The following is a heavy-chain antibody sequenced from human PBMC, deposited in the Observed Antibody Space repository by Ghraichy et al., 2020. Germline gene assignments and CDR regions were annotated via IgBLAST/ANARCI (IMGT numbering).Heavy chain of an antibody. CDR3: ARGQPYSSGWKNWFDP. V-gene: IGHV4-59*01. D-gene: IGHD6-19*01. Sequence: SETLSLTCTVSGGSISSYYWSWIRQPPGKGLEWIGYIYYSGSTNYNPSLKSRVTISVDTSKNQFSLKLSSVTAADTAVYYCARGQPYSSGWKNWFDPWGQGTLVTVSS. J-gene: IGHJ5*02. CDR1: GGSISSYY. CDR2: IYYSGST.